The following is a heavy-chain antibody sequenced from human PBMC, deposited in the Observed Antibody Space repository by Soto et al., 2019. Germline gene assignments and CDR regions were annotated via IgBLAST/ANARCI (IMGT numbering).Heavy chain of an antibody. CDR2: IYHSGST. CDR1: GGSISSSNW. CDR3: ARDRRYSGKDAFDI. D-gene: IGHD3-10*01. J-gene: IGHJ3*02. V-gene: IGHV4-4*02. Sequence: SETLSLTCAVSGGSISSSNWWSWVRQPPGKGLEWIGEIYHSGSTNYNPSLKSRVTISVDKSKNQFSLKLSSVTAADTAVYYCARDRRYSGKDAFDIWGQGTMVTVSS.